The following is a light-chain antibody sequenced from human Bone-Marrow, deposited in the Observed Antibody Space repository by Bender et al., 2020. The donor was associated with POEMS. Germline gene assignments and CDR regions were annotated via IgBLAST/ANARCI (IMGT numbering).Light chain of an antibody. CDR3: CSYVRTSVLV. CDR1: SSNIGLNT. J-gene: IGLJ2*01. Sequence: QSVLTQPPSASGTPGQRVFISCSGSSSNIGLNTVNWYQQLPGTAPKLLMYSNNQRPTGVPDRFSGSKSGNTASLTISGLQPEDEADYYCCSYVRTSVLVFGGGTKLTVL. V-gene: IGLV1-44*01. CDR2: SNN.